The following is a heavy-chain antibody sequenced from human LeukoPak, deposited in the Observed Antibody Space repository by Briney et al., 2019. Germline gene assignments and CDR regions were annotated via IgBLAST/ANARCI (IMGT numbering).Heavy chain of an antibody. CDR1: GGSFSGYY. CDR3: ARGRAARALNKKNWFDP. V-gene: IGHV4-34*01. CDR2: INHSGST. D-gene: IGHD2-15*01. Sequence: PSETLSLTCAVYGGSFSGYYWSWIRQPPGKELEWIGEINHSGSTNYNPSLKSRVTISVDTSKNQFSLRLSSVTAADTAVYYCARGRAARALNKKNWFDPWGQGTLVTVSS. J-gene: IGHJ5*02.